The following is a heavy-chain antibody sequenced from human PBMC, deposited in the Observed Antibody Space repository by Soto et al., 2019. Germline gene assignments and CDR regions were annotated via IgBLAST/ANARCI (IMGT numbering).Heavy chain of an antibody. CDR1: GFTFSSSA. J-gene: IGHJ4*03. D-gene: IGHD3-9*01. CDR2: IASSGGNT. CDR3: AKKAKGGWDILIFDY. V-gene: IGHV3-23*01. Sequence: GGSLRLSCAASGFTFSSSAMSWVRQAPGKGLEWVSTIASSGGNTDYVDSVKGRFTISRDNSKNTLYLQMNSLRAEDTAVYYCAKKAKGGWDILIFDYWGQGTTVTVSS.